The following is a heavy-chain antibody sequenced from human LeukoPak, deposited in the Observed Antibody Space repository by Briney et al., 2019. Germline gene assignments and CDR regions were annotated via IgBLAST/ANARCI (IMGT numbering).Heavy chain of an antibody. CDR2: INGDGSST. Sequence: TGGSLRLSCAASEFTFSSYWMHWVRQAPGKGLVWVSRINGDGSSTAYADSVKGRFTISRDNAKNTLYLQMNSLTAEDAAVYYCARGPPWYFDLWGRGTLVTVSS. CDR3: ARGPPWYFDL. J-gene: IGHJ2*01. CDR1: EFTFSSYW. D-gene: IGHD6-25*01. V-gene: IGHV3-74*01.